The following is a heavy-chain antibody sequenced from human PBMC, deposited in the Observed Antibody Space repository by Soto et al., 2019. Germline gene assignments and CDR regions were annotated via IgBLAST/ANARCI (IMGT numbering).Heavy chain of an antibody. J-gene: IGHJ5*02. CDR2: IYWDDDK. D-gene: IGHD4-17*01. CDR1: GFSLTTSGVG. V-gene: IGHV2-5*02. CDR3: AHRTTTVTWWFDP. Sequence: QITLKESGPTLVKPTQTLTLTCTFSGFSLTTSGVGVGWIRQPPGKALEWLALIYWDDDKRYSPSLKSRITTTXDXXKSPVVLTMTTVDPADTATYFCAHRTTTVTWWFDPWGEGTLVTVSS.